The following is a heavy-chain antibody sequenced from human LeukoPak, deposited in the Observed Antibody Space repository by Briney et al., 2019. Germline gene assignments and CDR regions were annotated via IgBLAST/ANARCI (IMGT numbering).Heavy chain of an antibody. Sequence: GGSLRLSCAASGFTFDDYGMSWVRQAPGKGLEWVSGINWNGGSTGYADSVKGRFTISRDDAKNSLYLKMNSLRAEDTALYYCARRGYSGYADPFDYWGQGTLVTVSS. J-gene: IGHJ4*02. D-gene: IGHD5-12*01. CDR3: ARRGYSGYADPFDY. CDR2: INWNGGST. V-gene: IGHV3-20*04. CDR1: GFTFDDYG.